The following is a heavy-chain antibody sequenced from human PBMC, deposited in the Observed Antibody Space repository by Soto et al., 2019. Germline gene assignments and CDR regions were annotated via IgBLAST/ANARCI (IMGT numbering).Heavy chain of an antibody. CDR1: GYSFTNYW. Sequence: PGESLKISCKGSGYSFTNYWIGWVRQMPWKGLEWMGIIYPGDSDTRYSPSFQGQVTISADKSISTAYLQWSSLKASDTAMYYCATGTIFGVVIPLAGMDVWGQGTTVTVSS. D-gene: IGHD3-3*01. J-gene: IGHJ6*02. CDR2: IYPGDSDT. CDR3: ATGTIFGVVIPLAGMDV. V-gene: IGHV5-51*01.